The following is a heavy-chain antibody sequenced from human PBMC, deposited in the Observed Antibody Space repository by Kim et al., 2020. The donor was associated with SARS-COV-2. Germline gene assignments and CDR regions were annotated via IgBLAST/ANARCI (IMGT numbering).Heavy chain of an antibody. CDR2: INHDGSTT. D-gene: IGHD2-15*01. Sequence: GGSLRLSCAGFGFNFSPYWMQWVRQAPGKGLEWVSRINHDGSTTDYADSVKGRFTISRDNAKNTVFLQMNSLRVDDTAVYFCASFVDIIDYWGQGTQVTVSS. J-gene: IGHJ4*02. CDR1: GFNFSPYW. CDR3: ASFVDIIDY. V-gene: IGHV3-74*01.